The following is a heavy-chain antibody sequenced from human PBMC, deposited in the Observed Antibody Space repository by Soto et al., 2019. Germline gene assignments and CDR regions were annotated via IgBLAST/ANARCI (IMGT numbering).Heavy chain of an antibody. D-gene: IGHD2-2*01. CDR1: GGSFSGYY. CDR3: ARGSRYCSSTSCHRLLDY. J-gene: IGHJ4*02. Sequence: SSETLSLTCAVYGGSFSGYYWSWIRQPPGKGLEWIGEINHSGSTNHNPSLKSRVTISVDTSKNQFSLKLSSVTAADTAVYYCARGSRYCSSTSCHRLLDYWGQGTLVTVSS. V-gene: IGHV4-34*01. CDR2: INHSGST.